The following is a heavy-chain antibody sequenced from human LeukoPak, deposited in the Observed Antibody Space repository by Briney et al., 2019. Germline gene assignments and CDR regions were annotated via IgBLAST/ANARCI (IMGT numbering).Heavy chain of an antibody. D-gene: IGHD6-19*01. CDR3: AREEQWLGYYYYGMDV. V-gene: IGHV3-30-3*01. Sequence: GGSLRLSCAASGFTFSSYAMHRVRQAPGKGLEWVAVISYDGSNKYYADSVKGRFTISRDNSKNTLYLQMNSLRAEDTAVYYCAREEQWLGYYYYGMDVWGQGTTVTVSS. CDR1: GFTFSSYA. J-gene: IGHJ6*02. CDR2: ISYDGSNK.